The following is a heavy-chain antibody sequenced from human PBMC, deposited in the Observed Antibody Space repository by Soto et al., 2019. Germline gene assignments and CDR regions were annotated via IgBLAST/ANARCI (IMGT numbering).Heavy chain of an antibody. Sequence: GGSLRLSCAASGFSFSDHYMSWIRQAPGKGLEWISYISSSGSFIYYADSVKGRFTISRDNAKNSLSLQMTSLRADDTAVYYCARDKYSNGWHPFDYWGQGTLVTVSS. CDR2: ISSSGSFI. D-gene: IGHD6-19*01. V-gene: IGHV3-11*01. CDR3: ARDKYSNGWHPFDY. J-gene: IGHJ4*02. CDR1: GFSFSDHY.